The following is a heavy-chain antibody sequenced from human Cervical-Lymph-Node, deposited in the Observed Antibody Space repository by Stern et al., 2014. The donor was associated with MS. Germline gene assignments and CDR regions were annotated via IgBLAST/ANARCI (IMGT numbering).Heavy chain of an antibody. D-gene: IGHD6-13*01. J-gene: IGHJ5*02. CDR1: GGSIGSGGYY. Sequence: QLQLQESGPGLVKPSQTLSLTCTVSGGSIGSGGYYLSWIRQHPGEGLEWVGYIYYSGSTYYNPSLKSRVTISVDTSKNQFSLKMTSVTAADTAVYYCARAIPSSSAVHWFDPWGQGTLVTVSS. V-gene: IGHV4-31*03. CDR3: ARAIPSSSAVHWFDP. CDR2: IYYSGST.